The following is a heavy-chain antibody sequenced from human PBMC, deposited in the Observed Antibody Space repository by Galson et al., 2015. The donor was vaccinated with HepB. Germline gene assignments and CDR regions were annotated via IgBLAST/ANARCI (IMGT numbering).Heavy chain of an antibody. Sequence: SLRLSCAASGFTVSSNYMSWVRQTPGKGLEWVSSISSGTTTYYADSVKGRFTISRDNFKNTLFLQIDSLTSEDTAVYYCAIMTAGTYADYWGQGTLVTVSS. CDR1: GFTVSSNY. J-gene: IGHJ4*02. V-gene: IGHV3-66*02. CDR2: ISSGTTT. CDR3: AIMTAGTYADY. D-gene: IGHD2-21*02.